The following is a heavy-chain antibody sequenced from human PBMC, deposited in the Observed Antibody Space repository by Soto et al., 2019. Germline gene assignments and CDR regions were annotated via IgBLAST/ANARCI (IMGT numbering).Heavy chain of an antibody. Sequence: QLQLQESGPGLVKPSETLSLTCSVSGDSISSSNYYWGWIRQPPGKGLEWIGSIYCGSTYYNPSLKMRVSMSLDMSKNRFSLQLTSLTAADTAVYYCASYELSTAYFPQFLFDYWGQGTLVTVSA. CDR1: GDSISSSNYY. D-gene: IGHD3-9*01. CDR3: ASYELSTAYFPQFLFDY. V-gene: IGHV4-39*02. CDR2: IYCGST. J-gene: IGHJ4*02.